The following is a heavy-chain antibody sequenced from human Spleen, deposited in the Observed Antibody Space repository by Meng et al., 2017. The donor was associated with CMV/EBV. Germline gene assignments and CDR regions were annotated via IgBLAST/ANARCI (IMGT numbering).Heavy chain of an antibody. CDR3: AKLTGPGAYYDFGSGYEGGDWFDP. D-gene: IGHD3-3*01. Sequence: GESLKISCAASGLTFSSYAMHWVRQAPGKGLEWVAFIRYDGSNKYYADSVKGRYTISRDNSKNTLYLQMNGLRAEDTAVYYCAKLTGPGAYYDFGSGYEGGDWFDPWGQGTLVTVSS. J-gene: IGHJ5*02. CDR1: GLTFSSYA. V-gene: IGHV3-30*02. CDR2: IRYDGSNK.